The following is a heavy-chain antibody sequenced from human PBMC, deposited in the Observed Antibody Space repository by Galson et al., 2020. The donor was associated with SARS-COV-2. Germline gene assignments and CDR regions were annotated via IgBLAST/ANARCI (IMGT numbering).Heavy chain of an antibody. Sequence: SETLSLTCAVYGGSFSGYYWSWIRQPPGKGLEWIGEINHSGSTNYNPSLKSRVTISVDTSKNQFSLKLSSVTAADTAVYYCARGTTTMTGSGYYRATQKPYGMDVWGQGTTVTVSS. J-gene: IGHJ6*02. V-gene: IGHV4-34*01. CDR1: GGSFSGYY. CDR2: INHSGST. D-gene: IGHD3-22*01. CDR3: ARGTTTMTGSGYYRATQKPYGMDV.